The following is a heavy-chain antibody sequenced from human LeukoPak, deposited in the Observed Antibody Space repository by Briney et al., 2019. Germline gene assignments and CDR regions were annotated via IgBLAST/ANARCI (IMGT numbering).Heavy chain of an antibody. Sequence: PSETLSLTCAVYGGSFSGYYWSWIRQPPGKGLEWIGSIYHSGSTYYNPSPKSRVTISVDTSKNQFSLKLSSVTAADTAVYYCARDQVRWFGEGDAFDIWGQGTMVTVSS. D-gene: IGHD3-10*01. J-gene: IGHJ3*02. CDR1: GGSFSGYY. V-gene: IGHV4-34*01. CDR3: ARDQVRWFGEGDAFDI. CDR2: IYHSGST.